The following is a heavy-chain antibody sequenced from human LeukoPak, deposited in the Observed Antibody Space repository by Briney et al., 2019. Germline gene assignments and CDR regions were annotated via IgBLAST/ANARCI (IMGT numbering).Heavy chain of an antibody. Sequence: GGSLRLSCAASGFTFRSYAMHWVRQAPGKGLEWVAVISFDGSSKYYADSVKGRFTISRDNSKNTLHLQMNSLRAEDTAVYYCATLPYRSSAPYFDYWGQGTLVTVSS. CDR3: ATLPYRSSAPYFDY. V-gene: IGHV3-30-3*01. J-gene: IGHJ4*02. D-gene: IGHD6-6*01. CDR1: GFTFRSYA. CDR2: ISFDGSSK.